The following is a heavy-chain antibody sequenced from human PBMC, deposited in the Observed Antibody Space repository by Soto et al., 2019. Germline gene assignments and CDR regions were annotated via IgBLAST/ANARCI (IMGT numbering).Heavy chain of an antibody. CDR1: GFTFSNYE. CDR3: ARRRRDYYQGMDV. D-gene: IGHD3-22*01. CDR2: ITSSGSTL. J-gene: IGHJ6*02. Sequence: VQLVESGGGLVQPGGSLRLSCAASGFTFSNYEIHWVRQAPGKGLEWVSYITSSGSTLYYADSVKGRFTVSRDNAKNSVFLQMNSLRADDTALYYCARRRRDYYQGMDVWGQGTTVTVSS. V-gene: IGHV3-48*03.